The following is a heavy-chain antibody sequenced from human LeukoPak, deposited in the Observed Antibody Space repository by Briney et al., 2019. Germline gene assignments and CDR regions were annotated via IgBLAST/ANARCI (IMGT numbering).Heavy chain of an antibody. J-gene: IGHJ4*02. CDR3: ARTRARYTEYYFDY. D-gene: IGHD1-1*01. V-gene: IGHV4-34*01. CDR2: INHSGST. Sequence: PSETLSLTCAVYGGSFSGYYWSWIRQPPGKGLEWIGEINHSGSTNYNPSLKSRVTISVGTSKNQFSLKLSSVTAADTAVYYCARTRARYTEYYFDYWGQGTLVTVSS. CDR1: GGSFSGYY.